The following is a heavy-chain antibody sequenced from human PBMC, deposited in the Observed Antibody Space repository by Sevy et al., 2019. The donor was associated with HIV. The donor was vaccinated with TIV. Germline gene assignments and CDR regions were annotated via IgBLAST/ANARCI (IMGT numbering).Heavy chain of an antibody. Sequence: SETLSLTCTVSGGSISSYYWSWIRQPPGKGLGWIGYIYYSGSTNYNPSLKSRVTISVDTSKNQFSLKLSSVTAADTAVYYCARHRDYSSSWLGLTSGYYHYYMDVWGKGTTVTVSS. J-gene: IGHJ6*03. CDR2: IYYSGST. CDR3: ARHRDYSSSWLGLTSGYYHYYMDV. CDR1: GGSISSYY. D-gene: IGHD6-13*01. V-gene: IGHV4-59*08.